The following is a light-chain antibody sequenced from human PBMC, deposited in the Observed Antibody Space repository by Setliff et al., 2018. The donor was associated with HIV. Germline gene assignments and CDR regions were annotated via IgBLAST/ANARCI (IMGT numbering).Light chain of an antibody. V-gene: IGLV2-14*03. CDR1: SSDVGGYTY. Sequence: QSALTQPASVSGSPGQSITISCTGTSSDVGGYTYVSWYQHHPGKAPKLMIYDVNKRPSGISNRFSGSKSGNTASLTISGLQAEDEADYYCSSYTSSNTLYVFGTGTKVT. J-gene: IGLJ1*01. CDR3: SSYTSSNTLYV. CDR2: DVN.